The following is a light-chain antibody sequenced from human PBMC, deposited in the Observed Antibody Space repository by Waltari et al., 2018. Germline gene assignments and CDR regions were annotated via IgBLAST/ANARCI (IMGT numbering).Light chain of an antibody. J-gene: IGLJ2*01. CDR3: QSTDSSGSFVV. CDR1: ALPRQF. V-gene: IGLV3-25*03. CDR2: RDT. Sequence: SYELTQPPSVSVSPGQTARITCSGEALPRQFTSWYQQRPGQAPIMLMYRDTERPSVIPERFSGSSSGKIVTLTSTGVQAEDEADYYCQSTDSSGSFVVFGGGTRLTVL.